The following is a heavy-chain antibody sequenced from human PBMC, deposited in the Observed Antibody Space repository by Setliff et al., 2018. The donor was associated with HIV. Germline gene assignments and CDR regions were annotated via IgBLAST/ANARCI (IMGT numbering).Heavy chain of an antibody. CDR2: VSSRGDT. CDR3: ARAAAGNTGPFDL. CDR1: DSGTYY. Sequence: KPSETLSLTCTVSDSGTYYWSWIRQPAGKGLGWIGRVSSRGDTNYNPSLKSRVTMSVDTSKNQFSLKLTSVTASDTAVYYCARAAAGNTGPFDLWGQGSPVTVSS. D-gene: IGHD4-17*01. V-gene: IGHV4-4*07. J-gene: IGHJ4*02.